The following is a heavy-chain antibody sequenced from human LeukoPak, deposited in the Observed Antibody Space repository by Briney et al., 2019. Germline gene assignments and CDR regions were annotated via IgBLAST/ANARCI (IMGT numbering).Heavy chain of an antibody. V-gene: IGHV4-59*01. CDR1: GDSITTSY. CDR3: ARVGGGGMRFRHYMDV. Sequence: SETLSLTCSVSGDSITTSYWTWIRQSPGKGLEWMGYIYYPGSTLSNPSLKSRISLSLHTSKNQFSLKLLSVTAADTATYYCARVGGGGMRFRHYMDVWGKGTPVTVSS. J-gene: IGHJ6*03. D-gene: IGHD3-16*01. CDR2: IYYPGST.